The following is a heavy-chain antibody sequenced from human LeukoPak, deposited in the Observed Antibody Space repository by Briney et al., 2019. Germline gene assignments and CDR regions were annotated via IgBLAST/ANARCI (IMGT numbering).Heavy chain of an antibody. CDR1: GYSISSGYH. J-gene: IGHJ4*02. CDR3: ARSTYDSLDY. CDR2: IYHSGST. D-gene: IGHD3-3*01. V-gene: IGHV4-38-2*01. Sequence: SETLSLTCAASGYSISSGYHWGWIRQPPGKGLEWIGNIYHSGSTYYNPSLKSRVTISVDTSKNQFSLKLNSVTAADTAMYYCARSTYDSLDYWGQGILVTVSS.